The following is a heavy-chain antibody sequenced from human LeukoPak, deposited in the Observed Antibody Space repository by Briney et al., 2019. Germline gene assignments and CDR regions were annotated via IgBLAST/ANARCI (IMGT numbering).Heavy chain of an antibody. D-gene: IGHD3-10*01. Sequence: GGSLRLSCAASGFTFITYAMSWVRQAPGKGLEWVSAISNSGGSTYYADSVKGRFTISRDNSKNTLYLQMNSLRAEDTAVYFCARVATGSYDWFDPWGQGTLVTVSS. CDR1: GFTFITYA. V-gene: IGHV3-23*01. J-gene: IGHJ5*02. CDR2: ISNSGGST. CDR3: ARVATGSYDWFDP.